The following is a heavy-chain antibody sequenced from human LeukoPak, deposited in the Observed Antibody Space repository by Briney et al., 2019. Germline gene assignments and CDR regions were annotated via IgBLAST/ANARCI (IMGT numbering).Heavy chain of an antibody. D-gene: IGHD1-26*01. Sequence: GGSLRLSCAASGFTFSTSTMHWVRQAPGKGLEWVAVISYDGSNKFYADSVKGRFTISRDNSKNTLHLQMNSLRVEDTAVYYCARGQSYYEAFDIWGQGTMVTVSS. CDR1: GFTFSTST. CDR3: ARGQSYYEAFDI. CDR2: ISYDGSNK. V-gene: IGHV3-30*14. J-gene: IGHJ3*02.